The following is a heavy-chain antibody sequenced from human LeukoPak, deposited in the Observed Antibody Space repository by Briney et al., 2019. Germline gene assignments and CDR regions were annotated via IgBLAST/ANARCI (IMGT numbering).Heavy chain of an antibody. J-gene: IGHJ3*01. Sequence: GGSLRLSCAASGFTFSYSAMTWVRQVPGKGLEWVSLISSSGGNTYYADSVKGRFTISRDNSKNTLSLQMNSLRVEDTAIYYCAKDIQLSTWGLGTMVTVSS. D-gene: IGHD3-16*02. CDR1: GFTFSYSA. V-gene: IGHV3-23*01. CDR2: ISSSGGNT. CDR3: AKDIQLST.